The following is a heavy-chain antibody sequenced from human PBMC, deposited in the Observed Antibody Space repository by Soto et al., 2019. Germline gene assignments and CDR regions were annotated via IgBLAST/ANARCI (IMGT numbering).Heavy chain of an antibody. CDR2: ISPYKGNT. D-gene: IGHD5-18*01. CDR3: AKTRYAPEGYSYGPDSYYYYYYGMDV. Sequence: QVQLVQSGAEVKKPGASVKVSCKASGYTFPNYGISWVRQAPGQGFEWMGWISPYKGNTNYAQKLQGRVTMTTDTSTSTAYMELRSLRSDDTAIYYCAKTRYAPEGYSYGPDSYYYYYYGMDVWGQGTTVTVSS. CDR1: GYTFPNYG. V-gene: IGHV1-18*01. J-gene: IGHJ6*02.